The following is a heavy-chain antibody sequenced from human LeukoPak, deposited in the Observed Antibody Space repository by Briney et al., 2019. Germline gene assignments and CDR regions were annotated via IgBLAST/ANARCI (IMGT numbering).Heavy chain of an antibody. CDR1: GLTFSSYW. D-gene: IGHD3-22*01. CDR2: IKRDGSER. CDR3: ASLSGFYQSY. J-gene: IGHJ4*02. V-gene: IGHV3-7*01. Sequence: GGSLRLSCVASGLTFSSYWMHWVRHVPGKGLVCVASIKRDGSERYYVDSVKGRFTISRDNTKNSLYLHMSDLRPEDTALYYCASLSGFYQSYWGQGTLVTVSS.